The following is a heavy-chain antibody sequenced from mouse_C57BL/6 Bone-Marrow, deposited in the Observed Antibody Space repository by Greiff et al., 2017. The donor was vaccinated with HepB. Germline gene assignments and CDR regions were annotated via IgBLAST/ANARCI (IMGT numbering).Heavy chain of an antibody. CDR3: ARLGRKFAY. D-gene: IGHD4-1*01. CDR1: GFSLTSYG. Sequence: VQLQQSGPGLVQPSQSLSITCTVSGFSLTSYGVHWVRQSPGKGLEWLGVIWSGGSTDYNAAFISRLSISKDNSKSQVFFKMNSLQADDTAIYYWARLGRKFAYWGQGTLVTVSA. CDR2: IWSGGST. V-gene: IGHV2-2*01. J-gene: IGHJ3*01.